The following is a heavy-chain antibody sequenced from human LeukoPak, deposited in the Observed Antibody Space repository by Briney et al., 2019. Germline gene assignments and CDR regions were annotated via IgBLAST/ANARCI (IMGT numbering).Heavy chain of an antibody. V-gene: IGHV4-39*07. CDR3: ARLGYLWLVDY. CDR1: GGSISSSSYY. J-gene: IGHJ4*02. D-gene: IGHD3-10*01. Sequence: SETLSLTCTVSGGSISSSSYYWGWIRQPPGKGLEWIGSIYYSGSTYYNPPLKSRVTISVDTSKNQFSLKLSSVTAADTAVYYCARLGYLWLVDYWGQGALVTVSS. CDR2: IYYSGST.